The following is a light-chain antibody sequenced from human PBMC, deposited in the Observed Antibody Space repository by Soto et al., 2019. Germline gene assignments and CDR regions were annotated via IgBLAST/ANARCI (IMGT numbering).Light chain of an antibody. Sequence: EIVLTQSPDTLSLSPGERATLSCRASQSVSTNSLAWYQQKPGQAPRPLIYGASSRATGAPERFSGSGSGTNFTLTISRLEPEDFAVYYCQQYGSSALTFGGGTKVEIK. J-gene: IGKJ4*01. CDR3: QQYGSSALT. CDR1: QSVSTNS. V-gene: IGKV3-20*01. CDR2: GAS.